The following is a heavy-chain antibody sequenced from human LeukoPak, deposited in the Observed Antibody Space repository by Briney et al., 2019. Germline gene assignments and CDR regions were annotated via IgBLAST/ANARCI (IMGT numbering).Heavy chain of an antibody. J-gene: IGHJ4*02. D-gene: IGHD3-9*01. CDR3: ARDRGLRYFDSFDY. V-gene: IGHV3-7*03. CDR2: IKKDGSEK. Sequence: GGSLRLSCVASGFSLSSFWMNWVRQAPGKGLEWVASIKKDGSEKHYVDSVKARFTISRDNAKNSLYLEMNSLRAEDAAVYYCARDRGLRYFDSFDYWGQGALVTVSS. CDR1: GFSLSSFW.